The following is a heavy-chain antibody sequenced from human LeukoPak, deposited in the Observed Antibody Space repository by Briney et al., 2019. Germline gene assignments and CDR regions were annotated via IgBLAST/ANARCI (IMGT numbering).Heavy chain of an antibody. CDR2: ISGSGGST. CDR1: RYTFSSYA. J-gene: IGHJ4*02. V-gene: IGHV3-23*01. CDR3: AKDLGEWLAPIDY. D-gene: IGHD5-24*01. Sequence: GGSLRLSCAASRYTFSSYAVGWVCQARGKGLEWVSAISGSGGSTYYADSVKGRFTISRDNSKNTLYLQMNSLRAEDTAVYYCAKDLGEWLAPIDYWGQGPLVTVSS.